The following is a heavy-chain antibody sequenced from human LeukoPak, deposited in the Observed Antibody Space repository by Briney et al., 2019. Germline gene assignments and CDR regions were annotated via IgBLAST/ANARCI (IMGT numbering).Heavy chain of an antibody. V-gene: IGHV1-69*05. Sequence: SVKVSCKASGGTFSSYAIGWVRQAPGQGLEWMGGIIPIFGTANYAQKFQGRVTITTDESTSTAYMELSSLRSEDTAVYYCAREDHESPWIQLWHLIEDWGQGTLVTVSS. D-gene: IGHD5-18*01. CDR3: AREDHESPWIQLWHLIED. CDR2: IIPIFGTA. J-gene: IGHJ4*02. CDR1: GGTFSSYA.